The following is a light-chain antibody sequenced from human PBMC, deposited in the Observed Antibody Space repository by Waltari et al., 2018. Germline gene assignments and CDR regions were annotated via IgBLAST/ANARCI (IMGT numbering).Light chain of an antibody. J-gene: IGLJ3*02. CDR1: SGHSTNI. CDR2: INSDGSH. CDR3: QTGGHGTWV. V-gene: IGLV4-69*01. Sequence: QLVLTQSPSASASLGASVKLPCTLASGHSTNIVAWLQQQDGKGPGHWMKINSDGSHTMGDEIPERVSGSSAGAERYLTISSVQSEDEADYFCQTGGHGTWVFGGGTKLTVL.